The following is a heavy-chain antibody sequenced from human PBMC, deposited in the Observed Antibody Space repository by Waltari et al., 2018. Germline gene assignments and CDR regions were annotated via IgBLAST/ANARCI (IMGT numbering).Heavy chain of an antibody. CDR3: ARSRPPPESGYGDYYYYGMDV. Sequence: QVQLVQSGAEVKKPGASVKVSCKASGYTFTGYYMHWVRQAPGQGLEWMGWINPNSGGTNYAQKFQGRVTMTRDTSISTAYMELSRLRSDDTAVYYCARSRPPPESGYGDYYYYGMDVWGQGTTVTVSS. CDR1: GYTFTGYY. D-gene: IGHD5-12*01. J-gene: IGHJ6*02. CDR2: INPNSGGT. V-gene: IGHV1-2*02.